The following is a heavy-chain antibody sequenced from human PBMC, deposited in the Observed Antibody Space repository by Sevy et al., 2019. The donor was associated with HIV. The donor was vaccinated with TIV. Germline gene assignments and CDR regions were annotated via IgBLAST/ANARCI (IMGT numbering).Heavy chain of an antibody. D-gene: IGHD6-13*01. J-gene: IGHJ4*02. CDR1: GFIFSDYT. CDR3: ARSQSSSWHYFDY. Sequence: GEPLKISCAASGFIFSDYTLHWVRQAPGTGLEWVAVISYDGSFTYYADSVEGRFTISRDNSKNTLFLQMNSLRHEDTAVYYCARSQSSSWHYFDYWGQGTLVTVSS. CDR2: ISYDGSFT. V-gene: IGHV3-30*04.